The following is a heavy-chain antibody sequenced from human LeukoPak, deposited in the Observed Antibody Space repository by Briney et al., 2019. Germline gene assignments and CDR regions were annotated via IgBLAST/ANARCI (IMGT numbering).Heavy chain of an antibody. CDR2: MNPNSANT. CDR1: GYTFTSYD. V-gene: IGHV1-8*01. D-gene: IGHD6-13*01. J-gene: IGHJ6*02. CDR3: ARLASSSWPLYYYYGMDV. Sequence: ASVKVSCKASGYTFTSYDINWVRQATGQGLEWMGWMNPNSANTGYAQKFQGRVTMTRNTTISTAYMELSSLRSEDTAVYYCARLASSSWPLYYYYGMDVWGQGATVTFSS.